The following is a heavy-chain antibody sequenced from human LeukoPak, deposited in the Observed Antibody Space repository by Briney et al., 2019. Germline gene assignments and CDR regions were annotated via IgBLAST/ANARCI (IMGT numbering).Heavy chain of an antibody. V-gene: IGHV1-2*02. Sequence: AAAKVSCKASGYTYTGYYMHWVRQAPGQGLEWMGWINPNSGGTNYAQKFQGRVTMTRDTSISTAYMELSRLRSDGTAVYYCAREGRDGDLGCNDYWGQGTLVTVSS. CDR1: GYTYTGYY. CDR3: AREGRDGDLGCNDY. J-gene: IGHJ4*02. CDR2: INPNSGGT.